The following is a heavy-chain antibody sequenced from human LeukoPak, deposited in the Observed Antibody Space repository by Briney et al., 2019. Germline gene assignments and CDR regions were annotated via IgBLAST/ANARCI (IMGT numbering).Heavy chain of an antibody. CDR1: GFTFGGYG. D-gene: IGHD1-1*01. J-gene: IGHJ4*02. CDR3: TRDRGAYNLYDY. Sequence: GGSLRLSCTASGFTFGGYGMSWIRQAPGKGMEWVGFIRSKAYGETADYAASVKGRFTISRDDSKAIAYLQMNSLKTEDTAVYHCTRDRGAYNLYDYWGQGTLVTVSS. V-gene: IGHV3-49*03. CDR2: IRSKAYGETA.